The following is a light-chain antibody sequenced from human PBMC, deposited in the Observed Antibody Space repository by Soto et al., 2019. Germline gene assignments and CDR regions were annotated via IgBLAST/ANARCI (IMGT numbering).Light chain of an antibody. V-gene: IGLV2-11*01. CDR1: SNDVGGYNY. J-gene: IGLJ3*02. CDR3: CLYAGSSSLV. Sequence: QSALTQPRSVSGSPGQSVTISCTGTSNDVGGYNYVSWYQQPPGKAPKLMIYDVNKRPSGVPDRFSGSKSGNTASLTISGLQAEDEADYYCCLYAGSSSLVVVGGTKLTVL. CDR2: DVN.